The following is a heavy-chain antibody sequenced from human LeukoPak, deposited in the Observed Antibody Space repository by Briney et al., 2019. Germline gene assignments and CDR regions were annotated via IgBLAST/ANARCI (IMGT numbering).Heavy chain of an antibody. J-gene: IGHJ4*02. CDR2: INTNTGNP. D-gene: IGHD6-13*01. CDR3: ARALSSTWYYFDY. Sequence: GASVKVSCKASACTFASYTMTWVRQAPGQGLEWMGWINTNTGNPTYAQGFTGRFVFSLDTSVSTAYLQISSLKAEDTAVYYCARALSSTWYYFDYWGQGTLVTVSS. V-gene: IGHV7-4-1*02. CDR1: ACTFASYT.